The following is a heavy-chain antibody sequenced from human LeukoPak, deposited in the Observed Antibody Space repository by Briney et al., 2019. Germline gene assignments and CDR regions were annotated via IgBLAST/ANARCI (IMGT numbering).Heavy chain of an antibody. D-gene: IGHD2-15*01. Sequence: LXXSCAVSXXXXXTXXMHWXRXVXGEXLXXVXXXNEDGSITNYADSVKGRFSISRDNAKNSLYLQMNSLRAEDTAVYFCASPHYCSGSSCCFGYWGQGTLVTVSS. V-gene: IGHV3-74*01. J-gene: IGHJ4*03. CDR3: ASPHYCSGSSCCFGY. CDR1: XXXXXTXX. CDR2: XNEDGSIT.